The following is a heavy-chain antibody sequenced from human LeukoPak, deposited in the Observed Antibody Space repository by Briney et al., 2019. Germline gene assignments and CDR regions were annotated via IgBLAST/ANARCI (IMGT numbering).Heavy chain of an antibody. V-gene: IGHV3-43*01. CDR1: GCTFEDYT. Sequence: PGGSLTLSCVASGCTFEDYTMHWVRQAPGKGLEWVCDITWNGRNNNYAASVKGRFTISRDHEILSLYLQMNSMTQDNSGLYYCVEYIGMVVGTVFHAWGERNLVTVSS. J-gene: IGHJ5*02. D-gene: IGHD3/OR15-3a*01. CDR2: ITWNGRNN. CDR3: VEYIGMVVGTVFHA.